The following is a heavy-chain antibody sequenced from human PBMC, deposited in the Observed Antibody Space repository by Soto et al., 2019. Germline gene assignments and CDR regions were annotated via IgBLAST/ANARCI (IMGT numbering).Heavy chain of an antibody. CDR3: ARYYRSHITIFGVVILNWFDP. CDR1: GGSISNSGYY. Sequence: PSETLSLTCTVSGGSISNSGYYWGWIRQPPGKGLEWIGSIYYSGSTYYNPSLKSRVTISVDTSKSQFSLKLSSVTAADTAVYYCARYYRSHITIFGVVILNWFDPWGQGTLVTVSS. J-gene: IGHJ5*02. D-gene: IGHD3-3*01. CDR2: IYYSGST. V-gene: IGHV4-39*01.